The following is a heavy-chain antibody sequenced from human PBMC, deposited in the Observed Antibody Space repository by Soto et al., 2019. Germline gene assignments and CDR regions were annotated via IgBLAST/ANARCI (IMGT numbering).Heavy chain of an antibody. CDR1: GGTFSSYA. CDR3: ARERQQPHFNEYYFDY. CDR2: IIPIFGTA. D-gene: IGHD6-13*01. Sequence: QVQLVQSGAEVKKPGSSVKVSCKASGGTFSSYAISWVRQAPGQGLEWMGGIIPIFGTANYAQKFRGRVTITADESTSTAYMELSSLRSEDTAVYYCARERQQPHFNEYYFDYWGQGTLVTVSS. J-gene: IGHJ4*02. V-gene: IGHV1-69*01.